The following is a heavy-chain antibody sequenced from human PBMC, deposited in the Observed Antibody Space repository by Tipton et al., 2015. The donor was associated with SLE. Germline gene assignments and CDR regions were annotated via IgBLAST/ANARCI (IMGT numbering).Heavy chain of an antibody. V-gene: IGHV3-7*01. D-gene: IGHD1-26*01. J-gene: IGHJ6*03. CDR2: IKQDGSEK. Sequence: LRLSCAASGITFSRYWMSWVRQAPGKGLEWVANIKQDGSEKYYVDSVKGRFTISRDNAKNSLYLQMNSLRAEDTAVYYCARHGVEPGRELLLPPYMDVWGKGTTVTVSS. CDR1: GITFSRYW. CDR3: ARHGVEPGRELLLPPYMDV.